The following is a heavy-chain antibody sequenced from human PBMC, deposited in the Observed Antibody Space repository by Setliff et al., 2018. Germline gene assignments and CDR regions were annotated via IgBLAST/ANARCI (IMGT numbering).Heavy chain of an antibody. CDR1: GYTFTSYG. J-gene: IGHJ6*03. D-gene: IGHD3-22*01. CDR2: ISAYNGNT. Sequence: ASVKVSCKASGYTFTSYGISWVRQAPGQGLEWMGWISAYNGNTNYAQKLQGRVTMTTDTSTSTAYMELRSLRSDDTAVYYCARDTPNYYDSSGYYLGGIVIYYYYYYYMDVWGKGTTVTVSS. CDR3: ARDTPNYYDSSGYYLGGIVIYYYYYYYMDV. V-gene: IGHV1-18*01.